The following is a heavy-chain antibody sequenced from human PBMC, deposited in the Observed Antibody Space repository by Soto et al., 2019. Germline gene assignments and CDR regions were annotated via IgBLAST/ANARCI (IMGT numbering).Heavy chain of an antibody. CDR2: ISWNSDSI. CDR1: GFIFVDFA. J-gene: IGHJ4*02. Sequence: PGGSLRLSCAGSGFIFVDFAIHWVRQAPGKGLEWVSGISWNSDSIGYADSVKGRFTISRDNAKNALYLQMNSLRVEDTALYYCTKVGGLYDFWSGPLHFDLWGQGTLVTVAS. V-gene: IGHV3-9*01. CDR3: TKVGGLYDFWSGPLHFDL. D-gene: IGHD3-3*01.